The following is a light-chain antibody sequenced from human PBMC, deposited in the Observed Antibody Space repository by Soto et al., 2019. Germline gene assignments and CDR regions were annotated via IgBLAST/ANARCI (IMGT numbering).Light chain of an antibody. Sequence: SYELTQPPSVSVXXXXTAXXXXXXNNIGSKSVHWYQQKPGQAPVLVIYYDSDRPSGIPERFSGSNSGNTATLTISRVEAGDEADYYCQVWDSSSDHPFGGGTQLTVL. CDR1: NIGSKS. J-gene: IGLJ2*01. CDR2: YDS. V-gene: IGLV3-21*04. CDR3: QVWDSSSDHP.